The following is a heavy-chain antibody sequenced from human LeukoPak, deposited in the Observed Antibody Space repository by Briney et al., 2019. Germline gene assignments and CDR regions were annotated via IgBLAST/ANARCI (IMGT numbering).Heavy chain of an antibody. CDR2: IWYDGSNK. J-gene: IGHJ6*02. CDR3: ARDGQQLAPYAMDV. CDR1: GFRFGSHA. D-gene: IGHD6-13*01. Sequence: PGGSLRLSCAASGFRFGSHAVHWVRQAPGKGLEWLAQIWYDGSNKYCVDSVKGRFTTSRDNSKNTMYLQMNSLRAEDTAVYFCARDGQQLAPYAMDVWGQGTTVTVSS. V-gene: IGHV3-33*01.